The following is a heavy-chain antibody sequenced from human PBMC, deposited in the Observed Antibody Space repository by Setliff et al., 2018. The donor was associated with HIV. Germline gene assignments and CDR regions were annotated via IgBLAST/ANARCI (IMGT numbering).Heavy chain of an antibody. CDR3: ARERVQCTDDCYHFHD. V-gene: IGHV1-18*01. D-gene: IGHD2-21*02. CDR2: ISLYNDDR. CDR1: GYTFGKFG. J-gene: IGHJ1*01. Sequence: ASVKVSCKVSGYTFGKFGVSWVRQVPGQGPEWMAWISLYNDDRILMPTFRGRVTLTTNTAFMELTSLTSDDTAIYYCARERVQCTDDCYHFHDWGQGTRVTV.